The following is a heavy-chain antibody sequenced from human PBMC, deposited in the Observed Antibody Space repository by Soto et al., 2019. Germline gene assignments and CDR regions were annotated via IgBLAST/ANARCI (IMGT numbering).Heavy chain of an antibody. J-gene: IGHJ3*01. Sequence: GSLRLSCAASGFTFTDYYMTWIRQAPGKGLEWVSYISSSSRYTYSADSVKGRFTISRDDAKNSLYLQMNSLRVEDTAVYYCAKSMLTVTTAAFDGWGQGTMVNVAS. CDR3: AKSMLTVTTAAFDG. CDR2: ISSSSRYT. V-gene: IGHV3-11*03. D-gene: IGHD4-17*01. CDR1: GFTFTDYY.